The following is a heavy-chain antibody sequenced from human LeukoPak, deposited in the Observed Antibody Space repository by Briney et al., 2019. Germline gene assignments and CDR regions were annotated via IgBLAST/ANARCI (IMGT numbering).Heavy chain of an antibody. J-gene: IGHJ4*02. V-gene: IGHV4-59*01. Sequence: SETLSLTCTVSGGSISSYYWSWIRQPPGKGLEWIGYIYYSGSTNYNPSLKSRVTISVDTSKNQFSLKLSSVTAADTAVYYCARAREAVTADYWGQGTLVTVSS. CDR2: IYYSGST. D-gene: IGHD2-21*02. CDR3: ARAREAVTADY. CDR1: GGSISSYY.